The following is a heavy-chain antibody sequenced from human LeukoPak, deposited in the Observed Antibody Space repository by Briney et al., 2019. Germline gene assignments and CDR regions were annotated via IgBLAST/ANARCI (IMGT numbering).Heavy chain of an antibody. CDR3: AKDLGYCSGGSCYILDY. CDR1: GFTFDDYA. D-gene: IGHD2-15*01. Sequence: GGSLRLSCAASGFTFDDYAMHWVRQAPGKGLDWVSGISWNSGSIGYADSVKGRFTISRDNAKNSLYLQMNSLRAEDTALYYCAKDLGYCSGGSCYILDYWGQGTLVTVSS. CDR2: ISWNSGSI. V-gene: IGHV3-9*01. J-gene: IGHJ4*02.